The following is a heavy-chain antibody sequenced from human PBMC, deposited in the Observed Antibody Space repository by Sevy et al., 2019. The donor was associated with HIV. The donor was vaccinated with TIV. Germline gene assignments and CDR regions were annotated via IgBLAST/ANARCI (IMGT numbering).Heavy chain of an antibody. D-gene: IGHD1-1*01. CDR3: AKGSKATGSAFDI. CDR1: GFIFSNYG. CDR2: VSYDGSTK. V-gene: IGHV3-30*18. J-gene: IGHJ3*02. Sequence: GGSLRLSCAASGFIFSNYGMHWVRQAPGKGLEWVAVVSYDGSTKYYTGSVRGRFSISRDNSKNTVYLQMNSLRVEDTAVYCCAKGSKATGSAFDIWGQGTMVTVSS.